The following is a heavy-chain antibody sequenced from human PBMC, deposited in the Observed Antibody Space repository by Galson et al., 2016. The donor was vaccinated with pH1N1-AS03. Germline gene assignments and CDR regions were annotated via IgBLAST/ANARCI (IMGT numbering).Heavy chain of an antibody. CDR3: SLEYLEFSFAY. CDR1: GIPFGDYA. Sequence: LRLSCAVSGIPFGDYAVSWFRQAPGKGLEWVGFIRRKGFGGTTDYAASVKGRFTISRDDSKNIAYLQMSSLKIEDTAVYYCSLEYLEFSFAYWGQGTLVTVSP. D-gene: IGHD1-20*01. CDR2: IRRKGFGGTT. J-gene: IGHJ4*01. V-gene: IGHV3-49*03.